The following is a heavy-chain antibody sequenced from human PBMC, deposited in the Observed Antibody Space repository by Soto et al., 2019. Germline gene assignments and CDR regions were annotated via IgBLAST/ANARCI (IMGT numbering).Heavy chain of an antibody. Sequence: GGSLRLSCAASGFTFSNYAMSWVRQAPGKGLEWVSAISVSGGSTHYADSVKGRFTISRDNSKNTLSLQMSGLRAEDTAVYYCAKDGGGGYQPPNYYYYGLDVWGQGTTVTVSS. CDR1: GFTFSNYA. V-gene: IGHV3-23*01. CDR3: AKDGGGGYQPPNYYYYGLDV. D-gene: IGHD2-21*01. CDR2: ISVSGGST. J-gene: IGHJ6*02.